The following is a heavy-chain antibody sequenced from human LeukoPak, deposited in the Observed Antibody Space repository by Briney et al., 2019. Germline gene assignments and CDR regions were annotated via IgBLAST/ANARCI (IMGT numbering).Heavy chain of an antibody. V-gene: IGHV3-23*01. D-gene: IGHD3-10*01. Sequence: SGGSLRLSCAASGFTFSGYGMSWVRQAPGKGLEWVSAISGSGGSTYYADSVKGRFTISRDDSKNTLYLQMNSLRAEDTAVYYCAKNYGSGRTRGFDYWGQGTLVTVSS. CDR1: GFTFSGYG. CDR3: AKNYGSGRTRGFDY. J-gene: IGHJ4*02. CDR2: ISGSGGST.